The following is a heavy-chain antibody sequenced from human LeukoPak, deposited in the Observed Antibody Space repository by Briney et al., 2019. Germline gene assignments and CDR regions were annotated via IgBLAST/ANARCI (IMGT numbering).Heavy chain of an antibody. CDR1: GGSISSISSSSYY. D-gene: IGHD3-22*01. J-gene: IGHJ4*02. CDR2: IYYSGST. V-gene: IGHV4-39*01. CDR3: AKTYYYDPFDY. Sequence: PSETLSLTCTVSGGSISSISSSSYYWGWIRQPPGKGLEWIGNIYYSGSTYYNPSLKSRVTISVDTSKNQFSLKLSSVTAADTAVYYCAKTYYYDPFDYWGQGTLVTVSS.